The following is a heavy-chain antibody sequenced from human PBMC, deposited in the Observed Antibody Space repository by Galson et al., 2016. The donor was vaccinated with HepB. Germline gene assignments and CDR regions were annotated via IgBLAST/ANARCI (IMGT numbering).Heavy chain of an antibody. D-gene: IGHD3-3*01. J-gene: IGHJ6*02. V-gene: IGHV4-59*01. CDR3: ARAPHSYDFWSGYYGAYGMDV. Sequence: SETLSLTCTVSGGSISYYYWTWIRQPPGKGLGWIGYIYYSGSTNYNPSLKSRVTISVDTSKNHFSLRLSSVTAADTVVYYCARAPHSYDFWSGYYGAYGMDVWGQGTTVTVSS. CDR2: IYYSGST. CDR1: GGSISYYY.